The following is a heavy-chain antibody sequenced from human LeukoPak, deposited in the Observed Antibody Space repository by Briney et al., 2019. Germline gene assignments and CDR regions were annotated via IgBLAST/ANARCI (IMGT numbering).Heavy chain of an antibody. CDR3: AREGTYYYDSSGYSYFDY. Sequence: PSETLSLTCAVSGYSISSGYYRGWIRQPPGKGLERIGSIYHSGSTYYNPSLKSRVTISVDTSKNQFSLKLSSVTAADTAVYYCAREGTYYYDSSGYSYFDYWGQGTLVTVSS. D-gene: IGHD3-22*01. V-gene: IGHV4-38-2*02. CDR2: IYHSGST. J-gene: IGHJ4*02. CDR1: GYSISSGYY.